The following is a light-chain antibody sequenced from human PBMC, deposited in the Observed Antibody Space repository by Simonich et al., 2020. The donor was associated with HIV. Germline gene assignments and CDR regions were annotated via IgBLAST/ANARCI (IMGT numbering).Light chain of an antibody. Sequence: QSALTQSASVSGSPGQSITISCTGTSSDVRNYDYVSWYQQHPGKAPKLMIYDVSNRTSGVSNRFSGSKSDNTAFLTISGLQAEDEADYYCSSYTSSSTRGVFGGGTKVTVL. CDR1: SSDVRNYDY. CDR3: SSYTSSSTRGV. J-gene: IGLJ3*02. CDR2: DVS. V-gene: IGLV2-14*03.